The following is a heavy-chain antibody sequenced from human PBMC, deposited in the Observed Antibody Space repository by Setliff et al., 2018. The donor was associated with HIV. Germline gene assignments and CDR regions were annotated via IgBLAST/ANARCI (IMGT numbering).Heavy chain of an antibody. CDR1: GGSFSGYS. D-gene: IGHD2-15*01. V-gene: IGHV4-34*01. Sequence: SETLSLTCAVSGGSFSGYSWTWLRQPPGKALEWIGHINDNGGANYNPSLTTRATISVATPKNQFFLELTSVTAADTAMYYCARVVDADYLDYWGQGTPVTVSS. J-gene: IGHJ4*02. CDR3: ARVVDADYLDY. CDR2: INDNGGA.